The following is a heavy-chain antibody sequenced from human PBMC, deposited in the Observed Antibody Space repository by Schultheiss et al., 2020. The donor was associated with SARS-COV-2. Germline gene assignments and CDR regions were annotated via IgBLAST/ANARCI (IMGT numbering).Heavy chain of an antibody. Sequence: SETLSLTCAVYGGSFSGYYWSWIRQPPGKGLEWIGEIYHSGSTNYNPSLKSRVTISVDTSKNQFSLKLSSVTAADTAVYYCARSGPYYYGSGSYSYWGQGTPVTVSS. V-gene: IGHV4-34*01. CDR2: IYHSGST. CDR3: ARSGPYYYGSGSYSY. CDR1: GGSFSGYY. J-gene: IGHJ4*02. D-gene: IGHD3-10*01.